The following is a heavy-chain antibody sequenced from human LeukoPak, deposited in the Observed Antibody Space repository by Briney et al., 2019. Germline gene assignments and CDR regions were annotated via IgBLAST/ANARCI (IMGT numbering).Heavy chain of an antibody. CDR3: ARTTYYYESSSYVSGWFDP. Sequence: GGSLRLSCAASGFTFSSYWMSWVRQAPGKGLEWVANIKQDGSEKYYVDSVKGRFTISRDNAKNSLYLQMNSLRAEDTAVYYCARTTYYYESSSYVSGWFDPWGQGTLVTVSS. J-gene: IGHJ5*02. CDR1: GFTFSSYW. V-gene: IGHV3-7*01. CDR2: IKQDGSEK. D-gene: IGHD3-22*01.